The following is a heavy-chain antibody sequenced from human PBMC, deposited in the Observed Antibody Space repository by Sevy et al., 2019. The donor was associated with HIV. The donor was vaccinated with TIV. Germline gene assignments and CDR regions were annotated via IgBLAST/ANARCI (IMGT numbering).Heavy chain of an antibody. D-gene: IGHD3-3*01. CDR3: AKESRSGYLS. CDR2: ISGSGGST. V-gene: IGHV3-23*01. CDR1: GFIFNSYV. J-gene: IGHJ5*02. Sequence: GGSVRLSCTASGFIFNSYVISWVRQAPGKGLEWVSTISGSGGSTYYAESVKGRLTVSRDNSKNTVYLQMDSLRDEDTAVYYCAKESRSGYLSWGQGTLVTVSS.